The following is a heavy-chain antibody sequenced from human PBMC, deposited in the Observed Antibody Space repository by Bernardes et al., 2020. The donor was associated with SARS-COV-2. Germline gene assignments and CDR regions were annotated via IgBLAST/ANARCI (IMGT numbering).Heavy chain of an antibody. CDR2: ISSSSNTI. Sequence: GGSLRLSCAASGFTFSNYNMKWVRQAPGKGLAWVSHISSSSNTIYYADSVKGRFTISRDNAKNSLYLQMNNLRDGDAAVYYCARGSGRGGGGDYWGRGARGSVSS. J-gene: IGHJ4*02. V-gene: IGHV3-48*02. CDR1: GFTFSNYN. D-gene: IGHD2-21*01. CDR3: ARGSGRGGGGDY.